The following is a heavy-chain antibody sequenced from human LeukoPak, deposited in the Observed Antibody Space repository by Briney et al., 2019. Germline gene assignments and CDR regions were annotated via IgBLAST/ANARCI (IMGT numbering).Heavy chain of an antibody. J-gene: IGHJ3*02. CDR3: ARDLKAIQGDAFDI. D-gene: IGHD2-2*01. V-gene: IGHV4-59*01. CDR2: IYYSGST. CDR1: GGSISSYY. Sequence: SETLSLTCTVSGGSISSYYWSWIRQPAGKGLEWIGYIYYSGSTNYNPSLKSRVTISVDTSKNQFSLKLSSVTAADTAVYYCARDLKAIQGDAFDIWGQGTMVTVSS.